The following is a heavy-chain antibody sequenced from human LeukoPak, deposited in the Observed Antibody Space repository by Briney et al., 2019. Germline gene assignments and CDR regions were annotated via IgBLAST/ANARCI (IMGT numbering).Heavy chain of an antibody. J-gene: IGHJ4*02. Sequence: GASVKVSCKTSGYTFIRYYMHWVRQAPGQGLEWMGVINPRDGSTYYAQKFQGRVTMSEDSATDTFYMEVSSLRSDDAAIYYCARGPLALSRSYLDYWGQGTLVTVSS. D-gene: IGHD2/OR15-2a*01. CDR2: INPRDGST. CDR1: GYTFIRYY. CDR3: ARGPLALSRSYLDY. V-gene: IGHV1-46*01.